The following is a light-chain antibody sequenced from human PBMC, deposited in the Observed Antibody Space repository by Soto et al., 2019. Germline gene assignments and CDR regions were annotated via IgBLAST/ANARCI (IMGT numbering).Light chain of an antibody. CDR1: QTISSW. J-gene: IGKJ5*01. Sequence: DIQMTQSPSSLSASVGDRVTITCRASQTISSWLVWYQQKPGKAPKRLIYAASSLQSGVPSRFSGSGSGTEFTLTISSLQPEDFATYYCLQHNSYPITFGQGTRLEI. CDR3: LQHNSYPIT. CDR2: AAS. V-gene: IGKV1-17*01.